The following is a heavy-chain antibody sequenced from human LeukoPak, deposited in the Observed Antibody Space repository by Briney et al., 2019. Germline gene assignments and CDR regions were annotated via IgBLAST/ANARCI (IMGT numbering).Heavy chain of an antibody. CDR3: AKHQDYGAFDY. CDR1: GFTVSNYG. V-gene: IGHV3-48*04. Sequence: PGGSLRLSCAASGFTVSNYGMNWVRQAPGEGLEWVSYISSSGTTIYYADSVKGRFTISRDNAKNSLYLQMNSLRAEDTAVFYCAKHQDYGAFDYWGQGTLVTVSS. J-gene: IGHJ4*02. CDR2: ISSSGTTI. D-gene: IGHD4-17*01.